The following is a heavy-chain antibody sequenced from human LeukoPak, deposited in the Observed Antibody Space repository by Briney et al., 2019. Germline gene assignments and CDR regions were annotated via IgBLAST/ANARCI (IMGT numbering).Heavy chain of an antibody. D-gene: IGHD3-16*01. CDR1: GGSISSYY. V-gene: IGHV4-59*01. CDR3: ARGDYALKFDY. Sequence: PSETLSLTCTVSGGSISSYYWSWIRQPPGKGLEWIGYIYYSGSTNYNSSLKSRVTISVDTSKNQFSLKLSSVTAADTAVYYCARGDYALKFDYWGQGTLVTVSS. CDR2: IYYSGST. J-gene: IGHJ4*02.